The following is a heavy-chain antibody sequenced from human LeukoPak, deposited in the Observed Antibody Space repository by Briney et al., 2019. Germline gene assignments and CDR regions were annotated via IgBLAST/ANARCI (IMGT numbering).Heavy chain of an antibody. CDR2: IRYDGSNK. Sequence: GGSLRLSCVASGFTFSNYAMNWVRQAPGKGLEWVAFIRYDGSNKYYADSVKGRFTISRDNSKNTLYLQMNSLRAEDTAVYYCAKGHIVGATDAFDIWGQGTMVTVSS. CDR3: AKGHIVGATDAFDI. V-gene: IGHV3-30*02. CDR1: GFTFSNYA. D-gene: IGHD1-26*01. J-gene: IGHJ3*02.